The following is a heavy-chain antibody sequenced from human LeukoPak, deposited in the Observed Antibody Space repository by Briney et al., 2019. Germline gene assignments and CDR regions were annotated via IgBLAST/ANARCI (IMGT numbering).Heavy chain of an antibody. CDR1: GGSVSSSSYY. D-gene: IGHD6-13*01. Sequence: KASETLSLTCTVSGGSVSSSSYYWGWIRQPPGKGLEWIGEIYHSGSTNYNPSLKSRVTISVDKSKNQFSLKLSSVTAADTAVYYCARVAAAGTDYWGQGTLVTVSS. CDR2: IYHSGST. J-gene: IGHJ4*02. CDR3: ARVAAAGTDY. V-gene: IGHV4-39*07.